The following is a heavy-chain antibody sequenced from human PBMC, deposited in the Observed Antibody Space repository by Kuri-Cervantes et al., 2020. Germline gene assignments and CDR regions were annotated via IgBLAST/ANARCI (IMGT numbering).Heavy chain of an antibody. V-gene: IGHV3-23*01. CDR1: GFTFSSYS. CDR3: AREHCSSTSCSYFDY. J-gene: IGHJ4*02. D-gene: IGHD2-2*01. Sequence: GGSLRLSCAASGFTFSSYSMNWVRQAPGKGLEWVSAISGSGGSTDYADSVKGRFTISRDNSKNSLYLQMNSLRAEDTAVYYCAREHCSSTSCSYFDYWGQGTLVTVSS. CDR2: ISGSGGST.